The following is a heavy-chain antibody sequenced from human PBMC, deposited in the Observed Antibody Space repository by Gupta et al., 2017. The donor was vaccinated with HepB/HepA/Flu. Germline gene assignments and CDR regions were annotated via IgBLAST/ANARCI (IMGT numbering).Heavy chain of an antibody. Sequence: QVQLVESGGGVVQPGRSLRLSCAASGFTFSSYGMHWVRQAPGKGLEWVAVIWYDGSNKYYADSVKGRFTISRDNSKNTLYLQMNSRRAEDTAVYYCARSRGWLQLGGFDYWGQGTLVTVSS. CDR2: IWYDGSNK. J-gene: IGHJ4*02. D-gene: IGHD5-24*01. CDR1: GFTFSSYG. CDR3: ARSRGWLQLGGFDY. V-gene: IGHV3-33*01.